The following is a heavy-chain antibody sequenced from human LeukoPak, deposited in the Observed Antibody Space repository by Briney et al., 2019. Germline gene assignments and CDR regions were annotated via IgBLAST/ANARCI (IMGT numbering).Heavy chain of an antibody. Sequence: GGSLRLSCAASGFTFSDYYMSWIRQAPGKGLEWVSYISSSGSTIYKAHFVKGRITITRDNAKNSLYLQMTGLRAEDTAVYYCARDALTYDYWGQGTLVTVSS. CDR2: ISSSGSTI. J-gene: IGHJ4*02. CDR1: GFTFSDYY. CDR3: ARDALTYDY. V-gene: IGHV3-11*01. D-gene: IGHD3-9*01.